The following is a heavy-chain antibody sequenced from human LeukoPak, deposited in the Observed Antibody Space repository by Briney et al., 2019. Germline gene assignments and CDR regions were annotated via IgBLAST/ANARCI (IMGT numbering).Heavy chain of an antibody. J-gene: IGHJ5*02. Sequence: SETLSLTSTVSGGSITSHSWSWIRQPPGKGLEWIGYVFYSGHTNYNPSLRSRITISVDTSKTQFSLRLTSVTAADTAVYYCARDTDRRSSPGSWFDPWGQGTLVTVSS. CDR2: VFYSGHT. CDR1: GGSITSHS. V-gene: IGHV4-59*11. D-gene: IGHD2-15*01. CDR3: ARDTDRRSSPGSWFDP.